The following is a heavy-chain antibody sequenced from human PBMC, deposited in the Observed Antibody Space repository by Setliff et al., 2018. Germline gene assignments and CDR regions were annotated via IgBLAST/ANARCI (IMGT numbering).Heavy chain of an antibody. CDR1: GFTLIHNW. V-gene: IGHV3-74*01. CDR3: VRDGAGAFDY. Sequence: PAGTLTLSFGASGFTLIHNWLHWVRPGPGKEMVWVSYINNDGSVTKYGDSVKGRFTISRDNAKNTLYLQMSSLRAEDTAVYYCVRDGAGAFDYWGQGALVTVSS. CDR2: INNDGSVT. J-gene: IGHJ4*02. D-gene: IGHD6-13*01.